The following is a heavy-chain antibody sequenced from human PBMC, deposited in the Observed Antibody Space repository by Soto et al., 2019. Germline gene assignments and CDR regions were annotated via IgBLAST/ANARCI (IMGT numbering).Heavy chain of an antibody. CDR3: ARGQRYSYGTDDY. J-gene: IGHJ4*02. CDR1: GFTFSSYG. CDR2: IWYDGSNK. D-gene: IGHD5-18*01. V-gene: IGHV3-33*01. Sequence: QVQLVESGGGVVQPGRSLRLSCAASGFTFSSYGMHWVRQAPGKGLEWVAVIWYDGSNKYYADSVKGRFTISRDNSKNTLYLKMNSLRAEDTAVYYCARGQRYSYGTDDYWGQGTLVTVSS.